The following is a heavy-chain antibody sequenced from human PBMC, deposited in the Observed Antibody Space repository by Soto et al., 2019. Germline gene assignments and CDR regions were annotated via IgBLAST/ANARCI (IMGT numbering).Heavy chain of an antibody. Sequence: GASLKISCKGSGYSFTSYWIGWVRQMPGKGLEWMGIIYPGDSDTRYSPSFQGQVTISADKSISTAYLQWSSLKASDTAMYYCARLVTIFGVVISGGMDVWGQGTTVTVSS. D-gene: IGHD3-3*01. CDR2: IYPGDSDT. V-gene: IGHV5-51*01. J-gene: IGHJ6*02. CDR3: ARLVTIFGVVISGGMDV. CDR1: GYSFTSYW.